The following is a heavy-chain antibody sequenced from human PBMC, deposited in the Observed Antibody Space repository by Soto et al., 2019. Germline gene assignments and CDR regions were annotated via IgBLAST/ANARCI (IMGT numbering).Heavy chain of an antibody. V-gene: IGHV3-48*02. CDR1: GFTFSSYS. CDR3: ARALLRNRGPYYGMDV. D-gene: IGHD2-21*01. CDR2: ISSSSSTI. Sequence: EVQLVESGGGLVQPGGSLRLSCAASGFTFSSYSMNWVRQAPGKGLEWVSYISSSSSTIYYADSVKGRFTISRDNAKNSLYRQMNSLRDEDTAVYYCARALLRNRGPYYGMDVWGQGTTVTVSS. J-gene: IGHJ6*02.